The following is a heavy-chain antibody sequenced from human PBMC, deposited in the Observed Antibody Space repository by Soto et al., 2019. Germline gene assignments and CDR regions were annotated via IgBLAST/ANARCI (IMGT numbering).Heavy chain of an antibody. Sequence: QVQLVQSGAEVKKPGASVKVSCKASGYTFNTFYIHWVRQAPGQGLEWMGIINPSGGSTTYAQKYQGRDPMTRDTQTSTVYMELSSLGSEDTALYYCAPSDFDGLSQARYYFDYWGQGTLVTVSS. CDR3: APSDFDGLSQARYYFDY. V-gene: IGHV1-46*02. J-gene: IGHJ4*02. CDR1: GYTFNTFY. D-gene: IGHD3-9*01. CDR2: INPSGGST.